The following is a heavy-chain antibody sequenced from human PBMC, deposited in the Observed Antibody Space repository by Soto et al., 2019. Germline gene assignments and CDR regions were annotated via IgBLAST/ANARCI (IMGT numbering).Heavy chain of an antibody. Sequence: GGSLRLSCAASGFTFSSYAMHWVRQAPGKGLEWVAVISYDGSNKYYADSVKGRFTISRDNSKNTLYLQMNSLRAEDTAVYYCARDRKGFPVVADDFWSGYSDYWGQGTLVTVSS. CDR1: GFTFSSYA. CDR2: ISYDGSNK. CDR3: ARDRKGFPVVADDFWSGYSDY. V-gene: IGHV3-30-3*01. J-gene: IGHJ4*02. D-gene: IGHD3-3*01.